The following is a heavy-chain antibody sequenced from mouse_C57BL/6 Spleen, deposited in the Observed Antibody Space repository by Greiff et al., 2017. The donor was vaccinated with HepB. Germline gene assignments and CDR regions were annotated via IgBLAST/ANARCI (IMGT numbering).Heavy chain of an antibody. Sequence: QVQLQQSGPELVKPGASVKISCKASGYAFSSYWMNWVKQRPGKGLEWIGRIYPGDGDTNYNGKFQGKATLTADKSSSTANMQLSSLTSEDSAVYFCELCSPDYEFAYWGQGTLVTVSA. CDR3: ELCSPDYEFAY. CDR2: IYPGDGDT. J-gene: IGHJ3*01. CDR1: GYAFSSYW. D-gene: IGHD6-5*01. V-gene: IGHV1-82*01.